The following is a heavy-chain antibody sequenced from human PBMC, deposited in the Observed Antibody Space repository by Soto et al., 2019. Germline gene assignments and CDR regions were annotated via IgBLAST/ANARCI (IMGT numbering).Heavy chain of an antibody. D-gene: IGHD3-9*01. CDR3: ARHFDVDPSLDHYYFDL. V-gene: IGHV4-4*07. Sequence: SETLSLTGTVSGVSITPYFWSWIRQPAGEAPEWLGHIYASGRTTYNPSLKSPVTMFVSQTQVSLRLTSVTAADTAVYYCARHFDVDPSLDHYYFDLWGRGALVTVSS. J-gene: IGHJ2*01. CDR2: IYASGRT. CDR1: GVSITPYF.